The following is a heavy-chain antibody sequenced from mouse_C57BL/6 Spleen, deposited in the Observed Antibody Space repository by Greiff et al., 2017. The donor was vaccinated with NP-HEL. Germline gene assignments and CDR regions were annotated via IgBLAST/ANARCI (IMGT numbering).Heavy chain of an antibody. CDR3: ARGYYDSSYAMDY. CDR2: ISSGSSTI. CDR1: GFTFSDYG. V-gene: IGHV5-17*01. Sequence: EVKVEESGGGLVKPGGSLKLSCAASGFTFSDYGMHWVRQAPEKGLEWVAYISSGSSTIYYADTVKGRFTISRDNAKNTLFLQMTSLRSEDTAMYYCARGYYDSSYAMDYWGQGTSVTVSS. D-gene: IGHD2-4*01. J-gene: IGHJ4*01.